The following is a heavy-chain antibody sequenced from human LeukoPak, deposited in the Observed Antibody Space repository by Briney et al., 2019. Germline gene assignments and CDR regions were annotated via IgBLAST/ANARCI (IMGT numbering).Heavy chain of an antibody. CDR1: GYTFTTYY. CDR2: INPSDGST. Sequence: AASVKVSCKASGYTFTTYYMHWVRQAPGQGLEGMGIINPSDGSTTYAQKFQGRVTITRDTSTSVVYMELSSLTYEDTAVYYCVRVLTSIAAAKSFAPWGQGTLVTVSS. J-gene: IGHJ5*02. CDR3: VRVLTSIAAAKSFAP. V-gene: IGHV1-46*01. D-gene: IGHD2-2*01.